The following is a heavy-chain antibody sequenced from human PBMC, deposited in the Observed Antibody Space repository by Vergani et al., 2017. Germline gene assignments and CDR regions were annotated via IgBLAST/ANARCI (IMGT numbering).Heavy chain of an antibody. CDR3: ARGPSSGWYEYYFDY. J-gene: IGHJ4*02. V-gene: IGHV4-59*08. CDR2: IYYSGST. D-gene: IGHD6-19*01. Sequence: QVQLQESGPGLVKPSETLSLTCTVSGGSISSYYWSWIRQPPGKGLEWIGYIYYSGSTNYNPSLKSRVTISVDTSKNQFSLKLSSVTAADTAVYYCARGPSSGWYEYYFDYWGQGTLVTVSS. CDR1: GGSISSYY.